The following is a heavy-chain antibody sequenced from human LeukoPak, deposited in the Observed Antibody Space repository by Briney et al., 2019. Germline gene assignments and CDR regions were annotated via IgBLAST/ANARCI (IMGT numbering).Heavy chain of an antibody. CDR3: ARDGLGGYAFDY. CDR2: ISYDGSSK. Sequence: GRSLRLSCAASGFTFSTYGMHWVRQAPGKGLEWVAVISYDGSSKFYADSVKGRFTISRDNSKNTLYLQMNSLRAEDTAVYYCARDGLGGYAFDYWGQGTLVTVSS. J-gene: IGHJ4*02. D-gene: IGHD5-12*01. V-gene: IGHV3-30*03. CDR1: GFTFSTYG.